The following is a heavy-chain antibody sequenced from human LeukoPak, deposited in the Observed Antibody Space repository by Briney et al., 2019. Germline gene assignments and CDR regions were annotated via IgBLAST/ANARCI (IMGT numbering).Heavy chain of an antibody. CDR2: ISGSGGST. CDR1: GFTLSSYA. D-gene: IGHD2-2*03. CDR3: AKWPLDIVVVPAAMPFDY. Sequence: GGSLRLSCAASGFTLSSYAMSWVRQAPGKGLEWVSAISGSGGSTYYADSVKGRFTISRDNSKNTLYLQMNSLRAEDTAVYYCAKWPLDIVVVPAAMPFDYWGQGTLVTVSS. J-gene: IGHJ4*02. V-gene: IGHV3-23*01.